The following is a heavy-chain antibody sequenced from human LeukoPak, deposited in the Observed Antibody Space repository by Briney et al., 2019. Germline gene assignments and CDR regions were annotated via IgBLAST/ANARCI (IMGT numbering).Heavy chain of an antibody. J-gene: IGHJ4*02. D-gene: IGHD6-13*01. CDR1: GFTFDDYA. CDR3: AKDTGYSSSWSGFDY. CDR2: ISWNSGSI. Sequence: GGSLRLSRAASGFTFDDYAMHWVRQAPGKGLEWVSGISWNSGSIGYADSVKGRFTISRDNAKNSLYLQMNSLRAEDTALYYCAKDTGYSSSWSGFDYWGQGTLVTVSS. V-gene: IGHV3-9*01.